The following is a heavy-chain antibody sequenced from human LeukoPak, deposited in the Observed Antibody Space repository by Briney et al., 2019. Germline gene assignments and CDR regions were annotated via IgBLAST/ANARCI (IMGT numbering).Heavy chain of an antibody. D-gene: IGHD5-12*01. J-gene: IGHJ5*02. CDR2: INHSGST. V-gene: IGHV4-34*01. CDR3: ARPGYSGFDYSSGWKNWFDP. CDR1: GFTFSSYW. Sequence: PGGSLRLSCAASGFTFSSYWMSWVRQPPGKGLEWIGEINHSGSTNYNPSLKSRVTMSVDTSKNQFSLKLISVTAADTAVYYCARPGYSGFDYSSGWKNWFDPWGQGTLVTVSS.